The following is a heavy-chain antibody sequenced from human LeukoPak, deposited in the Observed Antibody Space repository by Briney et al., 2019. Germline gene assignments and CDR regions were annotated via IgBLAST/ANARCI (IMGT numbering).Heavy chain of an antibody. CDR3: ARSVKASSSWDY. V-gene: IGHV3-66*01. Sequence: GGSLRLSCAASGFTVSSNCMSWVRQAPGKGLEWVSVIYSGGSTYYADSVKGRFTISRDNSKNTLYLQMNSLRAEDTAVYYCARSVKASSSWDYWGQGTLVTVSS. CDR2: IYSGGST. D-gene: IGHD6-6*01. CDR1: GFTVSSNC. J-gene: IGHJ4*02.